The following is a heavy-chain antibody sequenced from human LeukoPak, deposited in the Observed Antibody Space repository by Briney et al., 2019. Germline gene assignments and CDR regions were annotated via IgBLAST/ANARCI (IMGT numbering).Heavy chain of an antibody. CDR3: ARVRIAAAKLSSLSWFDP. V-gene: IGHV4-4*07. Sequence: SETLSLTCTVSGGSISSYYWSWIRQPAGKGLEWIGRIYTSGSTYYNPSLKSRVTISVDTSKNQFSLKLSSVTAADTAVYYCARVRIAAAKLSSLSWFDPWGQGTLVTVSS. CDR1: GGSISSYY. CDR2: IYTSGST. D-gene: IGHD6-13*01. J-gene: IGHJ5*02.